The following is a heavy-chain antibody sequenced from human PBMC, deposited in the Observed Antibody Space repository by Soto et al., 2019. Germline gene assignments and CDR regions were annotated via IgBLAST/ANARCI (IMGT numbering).Heavy chain of an antibody. J-gene: IGHJ6*02. D-gene: IGHD6-19*01. V-gene: IGHV1-69*13. CDR3: ARVVQMGPNSGSYYYYYGMDV. CDR1: GVTFSSYA. CDR2: IIPIFGTA. Sequence: SVKVSCKAPGVTFSSYAISWVRQANGQGLEWMGGIIPIFGTANYAQKFQGRVTITADESTSTAYMELSSLRSEDTAVYYCARVVQMGPNSGSYYYYYGMDVWGQGTTVTVSS.